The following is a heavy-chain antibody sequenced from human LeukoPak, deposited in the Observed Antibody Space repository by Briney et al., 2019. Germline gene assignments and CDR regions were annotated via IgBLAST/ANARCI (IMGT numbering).Heavy chain of an antibody. CDR3: ARGLRYCSGGSCYSVELCDY. V-gene: IGHV4-34*01. J-gene: IGHJ4*02. Sequence: SETLSLTCAVYGGSFSGYYWSWIRQPPGKGLEWIGEINHSGSTNYNPSLKSRVTISVDTSKNQFSLKLSSVTAADTAVYYCARGLRYCSGGSCYSVELCDYWGQGTLVTVSS. D-gene: IGHD2-15*01. CDR2: INHSGST. CDR1: GGSFSGYY.